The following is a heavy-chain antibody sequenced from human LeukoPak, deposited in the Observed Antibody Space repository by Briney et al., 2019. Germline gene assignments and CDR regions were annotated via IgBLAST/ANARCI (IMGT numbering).Heavy chain of an antibody. Sequence: GGTLRLSCAASGFTFSSYGMSWVRQAPGKGLEWVANIKQDGSEKYYVDSVKGRFTISRDNAKNSLYLQMNSLRAEDTAVYYCARDHYSSSWFLPDAFDIWGQGTMVTVSS. CDR2: IKQDGSEK. CDR1: GFTFSSYG. CDR3: ARDHYSSSWFLPDAFDI. V-gene: IGHV3-7*01. D-gene: IGHD6-13*01. J-gene: IGHJ3*02.